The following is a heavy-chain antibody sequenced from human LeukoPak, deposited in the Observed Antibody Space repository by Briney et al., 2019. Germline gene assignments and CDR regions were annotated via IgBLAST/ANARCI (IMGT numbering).Heavy chain of an antibody. V-gene: IGHV3-21*01. CDR3: ARVDYDVLTGYQNYFQY. D-gene: IGHD3-9*01. J-gene: IGHJ4*02. CDR2: ISSSSAYI. Sequence: PGGSLRLSCPAPGITFSNYNMNWVRQAPGKGLEWVSSISSSSAYINYADSVKGRFTISTDNAENSLYQQMNSMRAEDTAVYYCARVDYDVLTGYQNYFQYWGQGTLVTVSS. CDR1: GITFSNYN.